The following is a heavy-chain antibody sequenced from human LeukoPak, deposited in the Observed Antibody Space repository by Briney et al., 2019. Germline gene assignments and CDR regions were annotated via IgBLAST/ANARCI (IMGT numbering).Heavy chain of an antibody. CDR2: IYHSGST. CDR3: ARVGWRIAAAGTFDY. CDR1: GGSISSSSYY. V-gene: IGHV4-39*07. J-gene: IGHJ4*02. Sequence: SETLSLTCTVSGGSISSSSYYWGWIRQPPGKGLEWIGSIYHSGSTYYNPSLKSRVTISVDTSKNQFSLKLSSVTAADTAVYYCARVGWRIAAAGTFDYWGQGTLVTVSS. D-gene: IGHD6-13*01.